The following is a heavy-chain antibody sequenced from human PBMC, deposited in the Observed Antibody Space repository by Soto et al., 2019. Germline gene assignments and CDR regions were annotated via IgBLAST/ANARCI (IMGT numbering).Heavy chain of an antibody. CDR1: GFTFTNYY. CDR3: AKWGRAGSDY. Sequence: EVQLVESGGGLVQPGGSLRLSCAASGFTFTNYYMSWVRQAQGKGLEWVANVNEDGSERYYVDSVKGRFTVSRDNAKNSLYLQMNSLRAEDTAVYYCAKWGRAGSDYWGQGTLVTVSS. D-gene: IGHD3-16*01. V-gene: IGHV3-7*01. J-gene: IGHJ4*02. CDR2: VNEDGSER.